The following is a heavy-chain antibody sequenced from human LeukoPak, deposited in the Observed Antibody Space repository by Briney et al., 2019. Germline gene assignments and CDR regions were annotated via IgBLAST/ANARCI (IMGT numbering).Heavy chain of an antibody. D-gene: IGHD6-19*01. CDR2: ISGSGGST. J-gene: IGHJ4*02. Sequence: PGGSLRLSCAASGFTFSSYSMNWVRQAPGKGLEWVSAISGSGGSTYYADSVKGRFTISRDNSKNTLYLQMNSLRAEDTAVYYCTKANQYSSGWFPPFDYWGQGTLVTVSS. V-gene: IGHV3-23*01. CDR1: GFTFSSYS. CDR3: TKANQYSSGWFPPFDY.